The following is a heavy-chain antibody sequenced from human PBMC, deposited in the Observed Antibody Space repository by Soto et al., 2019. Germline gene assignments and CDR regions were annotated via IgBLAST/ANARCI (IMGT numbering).Heavy chain of an antibody. V-gene: IGHV3-7*01. J-gene: IGHJ4*02. CDR1: GFTFTSYT. CDR2: IKEDGIQK. Sequence: VQLVESGGGLVQPGGSLRLSCEASGFTFTSYTMIWVRQSPGEGLEWLANIKEDGIQKNYVDSVKGRFTISRDNAKKSLYLQMNSLRVDDTAVYYCAREVWGTVDWGQGTLVTVSS. CDR3: AREVWGTVD. D-gene: IGHD7-27*01.